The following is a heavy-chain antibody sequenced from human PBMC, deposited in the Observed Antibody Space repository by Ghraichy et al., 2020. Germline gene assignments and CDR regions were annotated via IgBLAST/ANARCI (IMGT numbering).Heavy chain of an antibody. CDR3: ARLNQRITMVQGPTAKAADY. J-gene: IGHJ4*02. Sequence: SQTLSLTCTVSGGSISSSSYYWGWIRQPPGKGLEWIGSIYYSGSTYYNPSLKSRVTISVDTSKNQFSLKLSSVTAADTAVYYCARLNQRITMVQGPTAKAADYWGQGTLVTVSS. CDR1: GGSISSSSYY. CDR2: IYYSGST. D-gene: IGHD3-10*01. V-gene: IGHV4-39*01.